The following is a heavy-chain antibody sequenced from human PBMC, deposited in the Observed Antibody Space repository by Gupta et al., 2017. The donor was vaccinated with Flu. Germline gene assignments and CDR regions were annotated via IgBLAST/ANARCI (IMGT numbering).Heavy chain of an antibody. Sequence: GKGLEWVSYISSTSSTIYYADSVKGRFTISRDNDKNSLYLQMNSLRAEDTAVYYCVRGMYCSNGVCYIKGNRADDPNWFDPWDQGTLVTVSS. V-gene: IGHV3-48*01. J-gene: IGHJ5*02. D-gene: IGHD2-8*01. CDR2: ISSTSSTI. CDR3: VRGMYCSNGVCYIKGNRADDPNWFDP.